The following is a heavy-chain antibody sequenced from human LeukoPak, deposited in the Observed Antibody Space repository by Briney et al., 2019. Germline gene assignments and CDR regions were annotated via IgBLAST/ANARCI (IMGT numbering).Heavy chain of an antibody. J-gene: IGHJ6*03. V-gene: IGHV1-2*02. D-gene: IGHD2-15*01. CDR3: ARGVVAATFYYYMDV. CDR2: INPNSGGT. Sequence: ASVKVSCKASGGTFSSYAISWVRQAPGQGLEWMGWINPNSGGTNYAQKFQGRVTMTRDTSLSTAYMEVSGLRSDDTAVYYCARGVVAATFYYYMDVWGKGTTVTVSS. CDR1: GGTFSSYA.